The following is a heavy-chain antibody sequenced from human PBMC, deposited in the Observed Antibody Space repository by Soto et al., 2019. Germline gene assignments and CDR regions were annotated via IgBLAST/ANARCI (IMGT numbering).Heavy chain of an antibody. Sequence: QVQLVESGGGVVQPGRSLRLSCAASGFSFRAYTLHWLRQAPGKGLEWMAAVSFDGNNTYYADPAKGRFTISRDNSKKMVYLQMDSLSAEDTALYYCARDPSQPHDLGDYYYFDYWGQGTLVTVSS. D-gene: IGHD4-17*01. CDR2: VSFDGNNT. V-gene: IGHV3-30-3*01. J-gene: IGHJ4*02. CDR1: GFSFRAYT. CDR3: ARDPSQPHDLGDYYYFDY.